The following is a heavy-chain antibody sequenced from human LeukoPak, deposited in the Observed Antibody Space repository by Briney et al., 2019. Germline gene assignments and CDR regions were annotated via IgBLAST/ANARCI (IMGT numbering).Heavy chain of an antibody. D-gene: IGHD3-9*01. Sequence: PGASLRLSCAASGFTFSNYAMSWVRQAPGKGLEWVSAIVGSGGSTHYADSVEGRFSISRDNSKNTLFLQMNSLRVEDTALYYCSKWGDYDVLTGYYDSDFWGQGTLVTVSS. CDR1: GFTFSNYA. J-gene: IGHJ4*02. CDR3: SKWGDYDVLTGYYDSDF. V-gene: IGHV3-23*01. CDR2: IVGSGGST.